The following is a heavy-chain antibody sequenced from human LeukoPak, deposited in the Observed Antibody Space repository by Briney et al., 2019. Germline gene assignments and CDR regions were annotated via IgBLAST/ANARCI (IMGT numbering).Heavy chain of an antibody. CDR2: INHSGST. CDR1: GGSFSGYY. V-gene: IGHV4-34*01. CDR3: ARDTRTAQGFDY. J-gene: IGHJ4*02. Sequence: SETLSLTCAVYGGSFSGYYWSWIRQPPGKGLEWIGEINHSGSTNYNPSLKSRVTISVDTSNNRFSLSLSAVTAADTAIYYCARDTRTAQGFDYWGQGILVTVSS. D-gene: IGHD2-15*01.